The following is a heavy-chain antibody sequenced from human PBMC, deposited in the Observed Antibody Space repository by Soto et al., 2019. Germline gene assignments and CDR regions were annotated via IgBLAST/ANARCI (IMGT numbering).Heavy chain of an antibody. J-gene: IGHJ6*02. Sequence: PSETLSLTCAVYGGSFSGYYWSWIRQPPGKGLEWIGEINHSGGTNYNPSLKSRVTISVDTSKNQFSLKLSSVTAADTAVYYCATRPSDYSNYDYYYYGMDVWGQGTTVTVSS. D-gene: IGHD4-4*01. CDR3: ATRPSDYSNYDYYYYGMDV. V-gene: IGHV4-34*01. CDR1: GGSFSGYY. CDR2: INHSGGT.